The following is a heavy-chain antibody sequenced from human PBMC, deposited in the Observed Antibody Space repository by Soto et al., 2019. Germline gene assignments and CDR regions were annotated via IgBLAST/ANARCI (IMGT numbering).Heavy chain of an antibody. J-gene: IGHJ4*02. V-gene: IGHV3-11*06. CDR1: GFIFSDYY. Sequence: QVQLVESGGGLVQPGGSLRLSCAASGFIFSDYYMSWIRQAPGKGLEYVSYISSSSSYRNYADSVKGRFTISRDNAKNSLYLQMNSLRAEDPAVYYCARAASGFLTDYWGQGTLVTVSS. D-gene: IGHD3-9*01. CDR2: ISSSSSYR. CDR3: ARAASGFLTDY.